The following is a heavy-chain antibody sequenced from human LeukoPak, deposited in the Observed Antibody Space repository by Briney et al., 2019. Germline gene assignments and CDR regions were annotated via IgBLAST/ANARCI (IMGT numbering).Heavy chain of an antibody. J-gene: IGHJ6*02. CDR3: AWGLMTTPEQARDV. CDR2: VNPNSGNT. V-gene: IGHV1-8*02. D-gene: IGHD2-15*01. CDR1: GGTFSSYA. Sequence: GASVKVSCKASGGTFSSYAISWVRQAPGQGLEWMGWVNPNSGNTGYAQKFQGRVTMTRNTSISTAYMELSSLRSEDTAVYYCAWGLMTTPEQARDVWGQGTTVTVSS.